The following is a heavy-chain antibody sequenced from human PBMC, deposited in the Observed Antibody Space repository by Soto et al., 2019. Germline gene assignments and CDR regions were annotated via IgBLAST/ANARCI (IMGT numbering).Heavy chain of an antibody. D-gene: IGHD6-13*01. Sequence: EVQLLESGGGLVQPGGSLRLSCAASGFTFSSYAMSWVRQAPGKGLEWVSAISGSGGSTYYADSVKGRFTISRDNTKNTLYLQMNSLRAEDTAVYYCAKVSVSQQLAYYFDYWGQGNLVTVSS. CDR3: AKVSVSQQLAYYFDY. CDR2: ISGSGGST. CDR1: GFTFSSYA. J-gene: IGHJ4*02. V-gene: IGHV3-23*01.